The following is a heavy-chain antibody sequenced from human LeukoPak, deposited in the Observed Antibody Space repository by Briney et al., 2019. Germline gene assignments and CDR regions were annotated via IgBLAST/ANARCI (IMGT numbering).Heavy chain of an antibody. CDR2: IYHSGST. D-gene: IGHD3-22*01. CDR3: ARRMDYYYDGSGYYYWFDP. J-gene: IGHJ5*02. CDR1: GGSISSGGYS. Sequence: SETLSLTCAVSGGSISSGGYSWSWIRQPPGKGLEWIGYIYHSGSTYYNPSLKSRVTISVDRSKNQFSLKLSSVTAADTAVYYCARRMDYYYDGSGYYYWFDPWGQGTLVTVSS. V-gene: IGHV4-30-2*01.